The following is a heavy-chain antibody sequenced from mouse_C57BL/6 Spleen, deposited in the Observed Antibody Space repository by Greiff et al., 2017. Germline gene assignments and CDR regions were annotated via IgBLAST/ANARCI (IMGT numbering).Heavy chain of an antibody. J-gene: IGHJ1*03. CDR1: GYTFTSYW. CDR2: VHPNSGST. CDR3: ARDYYGSSYWYFDV. D-gene: IGHD1-1*01. Sequence: QVQLQQPGAELVKPGASVKLSCKASGYTFTSYWMHWVKQRPGQGLEWIGMVHPNSGSTNYNAKLKSKATLTVDKSSSTAYMQLSSLTSEDSEVYYCARDYYGSSYWYFDVWGTGTTVTGSS. V-gene: IGHV1-64*01.